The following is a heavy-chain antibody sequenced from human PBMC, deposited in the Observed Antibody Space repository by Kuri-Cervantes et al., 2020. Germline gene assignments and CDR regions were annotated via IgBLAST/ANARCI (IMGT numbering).Heavy chain of an antibody. CDR2: ISAYNGDT. J-gene: IGHJ4*02. V-gene: IGHV1-18*01. CDR3: ATYSRGWATVTTRETYFDY. CDR1: GYTFTNHG. D-gene: IGHD4-17*01. Sequence: ASVKVSCKASGYTFTNHGISWVRQAPGQGLEWMGWISAYNGDTNYEQKLQDRVTMTTDTSTSTAYMELSSLRSEDTAIYYCATYSRGWATVTTRETYFDYWGQGTLVTVSS.